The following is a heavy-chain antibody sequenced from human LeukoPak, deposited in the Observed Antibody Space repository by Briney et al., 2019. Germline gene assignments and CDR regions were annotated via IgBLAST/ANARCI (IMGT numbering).Heavy chain of an antibody. D-gene: IGHD2-21*02. CDR3: ARVIPGDSDLDY. CDR2: ISSSGSTI. CDR1: GFTFSSYE. Sequence: GGSPRLSCAASGFTFSSYEMNWVRQAPGKGLEWVSYISSSGSTIYYADSVKGRFTISRDNAKNSLYLQMNSLRAEDTAVYYCARVIPGDSDLDYWGQGTLVTVSS. V-gene: IGHV3-48*03. J-gene: IGHJ4*02.